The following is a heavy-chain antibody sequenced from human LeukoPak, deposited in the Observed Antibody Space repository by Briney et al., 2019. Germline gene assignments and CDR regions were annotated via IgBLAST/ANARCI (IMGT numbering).Heavy chain of an antibody. J-gene: IGHJ3*01. Sequence: SETLSLTCTVSGYSISSGYYWGWIRQPPGKGLEWIGSIYYNGDTYYNPSLMSRVIISADTSKNQFSLKLTSVTAADTAAYYCARGPNTAGNYRAFDLWGQGTKVTVSS. V-gene: IGHV4-38-2*02. CDR1: GYSISSGYY. CDR3: ARGPNTAGNYRAFDL. D-gene: IGHD4-11*01. CDR2: IYYNGDT.